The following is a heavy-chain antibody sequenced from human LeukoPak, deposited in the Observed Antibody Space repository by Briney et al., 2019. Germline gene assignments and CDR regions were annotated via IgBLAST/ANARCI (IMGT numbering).Heavy chain of an antibody. Sequence: ASVKVSCKASGYTFTGYYMHWVRQAPGQGLEWMGWINPNSGGTNYAQKFQGRVTMTRDTSISTAYMELSRLSSDDTAVYYCARGTLTFYDSSGYYGYWGQGTLVTVSS. V-gene: IGHV1-2*02. D-gene: IGHD3-22*01. CDR3: ARGTLTFYDSSGYYGY. CDR1: GYTFTGYY. CDR2: INPNSGGT. J-gene: IGHJ4*02.